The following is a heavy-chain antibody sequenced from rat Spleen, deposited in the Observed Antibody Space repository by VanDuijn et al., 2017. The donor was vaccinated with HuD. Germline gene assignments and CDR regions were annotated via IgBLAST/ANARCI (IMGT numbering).Heavy chain of an antibody. J-gene: IGHJ4*01. Sequence: EVQLQESGPGLVKPSQSLSLTCSVTGYSITSNYWGWIRKFPGNKMEWMGYISYSGSTSYNPSLKSRISITRDTSKNQFFLQLNSVTTEDTATYYCARWGTIAAISYVMDAWGQGASVTVSS. CDR1: GYSITSNY. V-gene: IGHV3-1*01. D-gene: IGHD1-2*01. CDR2: ISYSGST. CDR3: ARWGTIAAISYVMDA.